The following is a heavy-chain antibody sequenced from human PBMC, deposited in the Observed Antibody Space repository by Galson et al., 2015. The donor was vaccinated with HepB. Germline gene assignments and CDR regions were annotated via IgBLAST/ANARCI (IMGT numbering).Heavy chain of an antibody. CDR3: ARAILSLRIAVAGPVYGMDV. CDR1: GFTVSSNY. CDR2: IYSGGST. V-gene: IGHV3-66*01. Sequence: SLRLSCAASGFTVSSNYMSWVRQAPGKGLEWVSVIYSGGSTYYADSVKGRFTISRDNSKNTLYLQMNSLRAEDTAVYYCARAILSLRIAVAGPVYGMDVWGRGTLVTVSS. J-gene: IGHJ2*01. D-gene: IGHD6-19*01.